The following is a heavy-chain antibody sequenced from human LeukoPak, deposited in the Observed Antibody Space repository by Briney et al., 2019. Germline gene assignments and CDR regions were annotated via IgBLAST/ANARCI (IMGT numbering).Heavy chain of an antibody. CDR1: GFTFSSYA. Sequence: GGSLRLSCAASGFTFSSYAMHWVRQAPGKGLEWVAVISYDGSNKYYADSVKGRFTISRDNSKNTLYLQMNSLRAEDTAVYDCARGPFGSIFGMVRGGGFDPWGQGTLVTVSS. CDR2: ISYDGSNK. V-gene: IGHV3-30-3*01. J-gene: IGHJ5*02. CDR3: ARGPFGSIFGMVRGGGFDP. D-gene: IGHD3-3*01.